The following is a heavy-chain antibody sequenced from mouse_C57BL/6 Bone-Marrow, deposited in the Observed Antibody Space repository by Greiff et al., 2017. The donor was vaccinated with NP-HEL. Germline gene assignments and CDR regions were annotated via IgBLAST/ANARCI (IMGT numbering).Heavy chain of an antibody. Sequence: QVQLQQSGPGLVQPSQSLSITCTVSGFSLTSYGVHWVRQSPGKGLEWLGVIWRGGSTDYNAAFMSRLSITKDNSKSQVYIKMNSLQADDTAIYYCAKTDSNYVRAMDYWGQGTSVTVSS. CDR2: IWRGGST. J-gene: IGHJ4*01. V-gene: IGHV2-5*01. D-gene: IGHD2-5*01. CDR1: GFSLTSYG. CDR3: AKTDSNYVRAMDY.